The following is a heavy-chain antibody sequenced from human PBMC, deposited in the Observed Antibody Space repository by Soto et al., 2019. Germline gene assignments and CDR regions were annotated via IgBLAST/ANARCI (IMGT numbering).Heavy chain of an antibody. Sequence: ASVKVSCKASGYTFTSCGISWVRQAPGQGLEWMGWISAYNGNTNYAQKLQGRVTMTTDTSTSTAYMELRSLRSDDTAVYYCARDRDDFWSGYHQNWFDPWGQGTLVTVSS. D-gene: IGHD3-3*01. V-gene: IGHV1-18*01. CDR3: ARDRDDFWSGYHQNWFDP. J-gene: IGHJ5*02. CDR2: ISAYNGNT. CDR1: GYTFTSCG.